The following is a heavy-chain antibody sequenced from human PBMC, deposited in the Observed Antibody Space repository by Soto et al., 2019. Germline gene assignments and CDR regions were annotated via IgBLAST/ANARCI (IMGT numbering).Heavy chain of an antibody. CDR1: GGSISSGDYY. J-gene: IGHJ4*02. V-gene: IGHV4-30-4*01. Sequence: LSLTCTVSGGSISSGDYYWSWVRQPPGKGLEWIGYIYYSGSTYYNPSLKSRVTISVDTSKNQFSLKLSSVTAADTAVYYCARGTPDYYDSSGYYSHWGQGTLVTVSS. D-gene: IGHD3-22*01. CDR3: ARGTPDYYDSSGYYSH. CDR2: IYYSGST.